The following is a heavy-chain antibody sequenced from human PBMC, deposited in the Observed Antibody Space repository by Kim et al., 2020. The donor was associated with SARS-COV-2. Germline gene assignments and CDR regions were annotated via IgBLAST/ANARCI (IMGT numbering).Heavy chain of an antibody. CDR2: ISSSSKTI. D-gene: IGHD6-6*01. V-gene: IGHV3-48*02. Sequence: GGSLRLSCAASGFTFSSYSMNWVRQAPGKGLEWVSYISSSSKTIYYADSVKGRFTISRDDAKNSLFLQMNSLRDEDPAVYYCARDTISSSDPLDYWGQGTLVTVSS. CDR3: ARDTISSSDPLDY. J-gene: IGHJ4*02. CDR1: GFTFSSYS.